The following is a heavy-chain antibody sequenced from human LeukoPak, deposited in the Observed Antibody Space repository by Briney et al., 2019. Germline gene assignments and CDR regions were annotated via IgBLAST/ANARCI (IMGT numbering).Heavy chain of an antibody. D-gene: IGHD3-9*01. CDR2: INHNGKTI. J-gene: IGHJ4*02. Sequence: QTGGSLRLSCAASGFTFSSYVMSWVRQAPGKGLEWVSYINHNGKTIYYADSVKGRFTISRDNAKNSLYLQMISLRDEDTAVYYCARDNDWAFDYWGQGTLVTVSS. CDR3: ARDNDWAFDY. CDR1: GFTFSSYV. V-gene: IGHV3-48*02.